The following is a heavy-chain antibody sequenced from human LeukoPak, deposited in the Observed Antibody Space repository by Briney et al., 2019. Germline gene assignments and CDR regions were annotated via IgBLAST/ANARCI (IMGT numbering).Heavy chain of an antibody. Sequence: GGSLRLSCAASGLTFSSYSMNWVRQAPGKGLEWVSSISSSSSYIYYADSVKGRFTISRDNAKNSLYLQMNSLRAEDTAVYYCATSDCSGGSCYRGYFDYWGQGTLVTVSS. V-gene: IGHV3-21*04. D-gene: IGHD2-15*01. CDR3: ATSDCSGGSCYRGYFDY. CDR2: ISSSSSYI. CDR1: GLTFSSYS. J-gene: IGHJ4*02.